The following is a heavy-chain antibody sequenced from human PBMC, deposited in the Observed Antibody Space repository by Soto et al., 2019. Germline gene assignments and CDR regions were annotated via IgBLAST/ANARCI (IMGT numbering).Heavy chain of an antibody. Sequence: QVQLQESGPGLVKPSQTLSLTCTVSGGSISSGGYYWSWIRQHPGKGLEWIGYIYYSGSTSYNPSLKSRVTISIDTSKNQFSLKVSSVTAADTAAYYCARDGGYGSGSYRFDYWGQGTLVTVSS. CDR3: ARDGGYGSGSYRFDY. J-gene: IGHJ4*02. CDR2: IYYSGST. V-gene: IGHV4-31*03. CDR1: GGSISSGGYY. D-gene: IGHD3-10*01.